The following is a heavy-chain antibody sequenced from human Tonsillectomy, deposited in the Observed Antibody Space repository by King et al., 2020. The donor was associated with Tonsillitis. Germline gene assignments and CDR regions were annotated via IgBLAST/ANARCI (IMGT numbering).Heavy chain of an antibody. V-gene: IGHV1-18*01. D-gene: IGHD3-10*01. J-gene: IGHJ3*02. CDR2: ISAYNGNT. CDR3: AKVSFYGSGSPLGDAFDI. Sequence: QLVQSGAEVKKPGASVKVSCKASGYTFTSYGISWVRQAPGQGLEWMGWISAYNGNTNYAQKLQGRVTMTTDTSTSTAYMELRSLRSDDTAVYYCAKVSFYGSGSPLGDAFDIWGQGTMVTVSS. CDR1: GYTFTSYG.